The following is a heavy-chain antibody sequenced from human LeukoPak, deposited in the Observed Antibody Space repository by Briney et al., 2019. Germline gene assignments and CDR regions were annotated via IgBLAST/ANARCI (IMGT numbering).Heavy chain of an antibody. CDR2: IYYSGST. V-gene: IGHV4-39*07. J-gene: IGHJ5*01. D-gene: IGHD2-15*01. CDR1: GGSISSSSYY. Sequence: PSETLSLTCTVSGGSISSSSYYWGWIRQPPGKGLEWIGSIYYSGSTYYNPSLKSRVTISVDTSKNQFSLKLSSVTAADTAVYYLSRESTTTACTGGWFWFDPRGQGTPVTVSS. CDR3: SRESTTTACTGGWFWFDP.